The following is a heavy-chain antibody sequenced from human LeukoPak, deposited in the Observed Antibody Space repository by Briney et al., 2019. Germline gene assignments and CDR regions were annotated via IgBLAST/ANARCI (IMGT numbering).Heavy chain of an antibody. Sequence: PGGSLRLSCAASGFTFSSYAMHWVRQAPGKGLEYVSTISSNGGSTYYADSVKGRFTISRDNSKNTLYLQMNSLRAEDTAVYYCARRAGGYSHPYDYWGQGTLVTVSS. D-gene: IGHD4-23*01. V-gene: IGHV3-64*02. CDR3: ARRAGGYSHPYDY. CDR1: GFTFSSYA. CDR2: ISSNGGST. J-gene: IGHJ4*02.